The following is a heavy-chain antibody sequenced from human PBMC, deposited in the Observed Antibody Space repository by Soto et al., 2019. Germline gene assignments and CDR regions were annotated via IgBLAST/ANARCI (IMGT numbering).Heavy chain of an antibody. Sequence: PSETLSLTCAVYGGSFSGYYWSWIRQPPGKGLEWIGEINHSGSTNYNPSLKSRVTISVDTSKNQFSLKLSSVTAADTAVYYCAMRRAPSRYYMVPRPLDYWGQGTLVTVSS. CDR1: GGSFSGYY. J-gene: IGHJ4*02. D-gene: IGHD3-10*01. V-gene: IGHV4-34*01. CDR3: AMRRAPSRYYMVPRPLDY. CDR2: INHSGST.